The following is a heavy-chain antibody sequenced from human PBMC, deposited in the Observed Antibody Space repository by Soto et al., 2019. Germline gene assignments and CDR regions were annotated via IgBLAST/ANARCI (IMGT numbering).Heavy chain of an antibody. CDR2: ISSSGNII. Sequence: GGSMRLSCAGSGFTFSDYYMSWIRQAPGKGLEWVSYISSSGNIIYYADSVKGRFTISRDNAKNSLYLQMNSLRAEDTAVYYCARDLGYYASDGYFDYWGQGTLVTVSS. CDR1: GFTFSDYY. V-gene: IGHV3-11*01. D-gene: IGHD3-22*01. CDR3: ARDLGYYASDGYFDY. J-gene: IGHJ4*02.